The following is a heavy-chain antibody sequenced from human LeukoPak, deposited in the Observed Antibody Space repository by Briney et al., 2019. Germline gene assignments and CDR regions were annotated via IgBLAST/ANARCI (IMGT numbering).Heavy chain of an antibody. CDR2: ISEIISGT. Sequence: PGGSLRLSCTASGFSFSSYDMSWVRQAPGKALEWVSSISEIISGTYYADSVKGRFTISRDTSKNTLYLQMNSLRAEDTAIYYCARASSSSRPYYFDYWGQGTLVTVSS. J-gene: IGHJ4*02. CDR1: GFSFSSYD. D-gene: IGHD6-6*01. CDR3: ARASSSSRPYYFDY. V-gene: IGHV3-23*01.